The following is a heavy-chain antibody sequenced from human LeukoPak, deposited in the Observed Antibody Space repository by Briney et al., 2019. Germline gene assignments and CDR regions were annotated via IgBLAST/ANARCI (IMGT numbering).Heavy chain of an antibody. J-gene: IGHJ4*02. CDR2: FYNSGRS. V-gene: IGHV4-59*01. CDR1: GGFITSYY. D-gene: IGHD3-16*01. CDR3: TRGAGWLIDY. Sequence: SETLSLTCTVSGGFITSYYWSWIRQTPGKGLEWIGYFYNSGRSTYNPSLKSRVTISADTSKNHFSLKLNSVTTADTAVYYCTRGAGWLIDYWGLGILVTVSS.